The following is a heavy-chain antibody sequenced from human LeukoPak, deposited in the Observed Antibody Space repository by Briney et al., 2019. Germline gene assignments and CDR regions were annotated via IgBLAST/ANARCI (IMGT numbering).Heavy chain of an antibody. CDR1: GGSFSGYY. CDR2: SNHSGST. V-gene: IGHV4-34*01. CDR3: ARGGEIAAVNYYFDY. J-gene: IGHJ4*02. D-gene: IGHD6-13*01. Sequence: SETLSLTCAVYGGSFSGYYWSWICQPPGKGLEWIGESNHSGSTNYNPSLKSRVTISVDTSKNQFSLKLSSVTAADTAVYHCARGGEIAAVNYYFDYWGQGTVVTVSS.